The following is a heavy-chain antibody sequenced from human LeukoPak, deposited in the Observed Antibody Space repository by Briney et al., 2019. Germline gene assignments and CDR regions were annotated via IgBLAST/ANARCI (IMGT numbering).Heavy chain of an antibody. CDR2: VNSGSGDT. CDR3: VREARAAADY. D-gene: IGHD2-15*01. Sequence: ASVKVSCKASGYTFTAYYMHWVRQAPGQGLEWVGWVNSGSGDTNYAQRFQGRATVTRDTSISTTYMEVYNLKSDDTAVYYCVREARAAADYWGQGTPVTVSS. V-gene: IGHV1-2*02. CDR1: GYTFTAYY. J-gene: IGHJ4*02.